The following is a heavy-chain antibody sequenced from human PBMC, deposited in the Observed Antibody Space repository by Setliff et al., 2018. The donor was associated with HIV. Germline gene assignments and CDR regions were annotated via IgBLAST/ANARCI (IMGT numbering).Heavy chain of an antibody. CDR1: GDSISNHY. CDR3: ARVEAKVRGATYGMDV. J-gene: IGHJ6*02. V-gene: IGHV4-59*11. CDR2: IYNSGNS. Sequence: PSETLSLTCNVSGDSISNHYWNWIRQPPGKGLEWIATIYNSGNSVSNPSLKSRVTISVDTSKNQFSLTLNSVTAADTAVYYCARVEAKVRGATYGMDVWGQGTMVTVSS. D-gene: IGHD3-10*01.